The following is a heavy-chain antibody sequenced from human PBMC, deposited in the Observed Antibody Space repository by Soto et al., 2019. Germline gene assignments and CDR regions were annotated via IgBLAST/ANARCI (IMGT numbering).Heavy chain of an antibody. J-gene: IGHJ6*02. V-gene: IGHV1-8*01. CDR2: MNAKSGDT. CDR1: GYTFSDFD. D-gene: IGHD3-16*01. Sequence: GASGKVSCKASGYTFSDFDINWLRQASGQGPEWMGWMNAKSGDTFFAQRFQGKFNMTWDTSLSTAYMEVGSLASDDTAIYYCARGNPFNYAGFDVWGQGTTVTVSS. CDR3: ARGNPFNYAGFDV.